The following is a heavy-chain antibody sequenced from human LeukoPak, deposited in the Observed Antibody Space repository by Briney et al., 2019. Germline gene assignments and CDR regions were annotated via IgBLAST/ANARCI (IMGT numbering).Heavy chain of an antibody. CDR3: ASRNYDILTGYPYYYYYGMDV. D-gene: IGHD3-9*01. J-gene: IGHJ6*02. Sequence: ASVKVSCKASGGTFSSYAISWVRQALGQGLEWMGRIIPILGIANYAQKFQGRVTITADKSTSTAYMELSSLRSEDTAVYYCASRNYDILTGYPYYYYYGMDVWGQGTTVTVSS. CDR2: IIPILGIA. CDR1: GGTFSSYA. V-gene: IGHV1-69*04.